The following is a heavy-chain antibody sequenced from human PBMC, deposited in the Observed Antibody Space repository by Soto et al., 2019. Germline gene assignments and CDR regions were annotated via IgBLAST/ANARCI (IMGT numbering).Heavy chain of an antibody. CDR2: ISVHTGDT. CDR1: GYTFATYG. V-gene: IGHV1-18*01. Sequence: ASVKFSCKSSGYTFATYGITWVRQAPGQWLEWLAWISVHTGDTKYAQKLQGRVTLTTDTFTTTAYMELRGLTSDDTAIYYCARARAEYSSSFSYYFDSWG. J-gene: IGHJ4*01. CDR3: ARARAEYSSSFSYYFDS. D-gene: IGHD6-6*01.